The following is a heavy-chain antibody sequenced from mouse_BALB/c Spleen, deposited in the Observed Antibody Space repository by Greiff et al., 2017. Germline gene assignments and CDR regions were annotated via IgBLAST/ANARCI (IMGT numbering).Heavy chain of an antibody. CDR3: ARSTMIPSWFAY. V-gene: IGHV1-54*01. D-gene: IGHD2-4*01. CDR2: INPGSGGT. CDR1: GYAFTNYL. J-gene: IGHJ3*01. Sequence: VQLQQSGAELVRPGTSVKVSCKASGYAFTNYLIEWVKQRPGQGLEWIGVINPGSGGTNYNEKFKGKATLTADKSSSTAYMQLSSLTSDDSAVYFCARSTMIPSWFAYWGQGTLVTVSA.